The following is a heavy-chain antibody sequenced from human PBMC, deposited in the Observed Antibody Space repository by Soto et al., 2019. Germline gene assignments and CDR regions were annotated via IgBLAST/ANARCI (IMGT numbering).Heavy chain of an antibody. CDR3: ARGRAGWIQPKSWFDP. CDR1: GGSFSGYY. CDR2: INHSGST. D-gene: IGHD5-18*01. V-gene: IGHV4-34*01. J-gene: IGHJ5*02. Sequence: QVQLQQWGAGLLKPSETLSLTCAVYGGSFSGYYWSWIRQPPGKGLEWIGEINHSGSTNYNPSLKSRVTISVDTSKNQFCLMLSSVTAADTAVYYCARGRAGWIQPKSWFDPWGRGTLVTVSS.